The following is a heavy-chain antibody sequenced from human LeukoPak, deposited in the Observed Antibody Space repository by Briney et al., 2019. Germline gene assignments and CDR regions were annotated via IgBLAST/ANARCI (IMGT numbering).Heavy chain of an antibody. D-gene: IGHD5/OR15-5a*01. CDR3: ARRNSVTQGLDN. Sequence: GGSLRLSCVASGFTFSDAWMSWVRQAPGKGLEWIGRIRNKANSYTTEYAASVKGRFTVSRDDSKNSLFLQMNSLESEDTAVYYCARRNSVTQGLDNWGQGTLVTVSS. J-gene: IGHJ4*02. V-gene: IGHV3-72*01. CDR1: GFTFSDAW. CDR2: IRNKANSYTT.